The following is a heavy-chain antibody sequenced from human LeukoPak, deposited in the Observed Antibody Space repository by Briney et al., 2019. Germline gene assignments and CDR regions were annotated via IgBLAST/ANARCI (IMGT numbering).Heavy chain of an antibody. CDR2: IYYSGTT. CDR1: GGSISYYY. Sequence: SETLSLTCTVSGGSISYYYWSWIRQSPGKGLEWIGYIYYSGTTNYNPSLKSRVTISVDTSKNQFPLQLRSVTAADSAVYYCAREDPQTRVPEGMDVWGQGTTVTVSS. V-gene: IGHV4-59*01. D-gene: IGHD4/OR15-4a*01. CDR3: AREDPQTRVPEGMDV. J-gene: IGHJ6*02.